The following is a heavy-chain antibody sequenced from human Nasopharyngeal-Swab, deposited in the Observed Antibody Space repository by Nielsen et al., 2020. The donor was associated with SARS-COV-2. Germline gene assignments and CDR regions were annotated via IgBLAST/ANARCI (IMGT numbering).Heavy chain of an antibody. J-gene: IGHJ4*02. D-gene: IGHD3-16*02. CDR2: IYPGDSDT. Sequence: VRQMPGKGLEWKGIIYPGDSDTIYSPSFQGQVAISADMSISTAYLQWSSLKSSDTAMYYCARHRSPGGLIGELSLDYWGQGALVTVSS. V-gene: IGHV5-51*01. CDR3: ARHRSPGGLIGELSLDY.